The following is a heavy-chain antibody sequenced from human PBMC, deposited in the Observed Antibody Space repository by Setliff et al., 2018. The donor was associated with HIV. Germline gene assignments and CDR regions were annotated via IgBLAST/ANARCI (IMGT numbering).Heavy chain of an antibody. J-gene: IGHJ3*02. CDR1: GYTFTNYD. V-gene: IGHV1-18*01. CDR2: ISAYNGNT. CDR3: ARDRGVYCISSSCYSPVDAFDI. Sequence: ASVKVSCKASGYTFTNYDINWVRQAPGQGLEWMGWISAYNGNTNYAQKLQGRVTVTTDTSTSTAYMELRSLRSDDTAVYYCARDRGVYCISSSCYSPVDAFDIWGQGTMVTVSS. D-gene: IGHD2-2*01.